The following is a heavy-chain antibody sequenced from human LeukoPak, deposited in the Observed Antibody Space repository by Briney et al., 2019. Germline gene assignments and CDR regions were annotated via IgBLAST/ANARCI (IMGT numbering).Heavy chain of an antibody. V-gene: IGHV1-18*01. D-gene: IGHD5-24*01. CDR2: ISAYNGNT. Sequence: ASVKVSCKASGYTFTSYGISWVRQAPGQGLEWMGWISAYNGNTNYAQKLQGRVTMTTDTSTSTAYTELRSLRSDDTAVYYCAREVQLPNSAPEGDYWGQGTLVTVSS. CDR1: GYTFTSYG. CDR3: AREVQLPNSAPEGDY. J-gene: IGHJ4*02.